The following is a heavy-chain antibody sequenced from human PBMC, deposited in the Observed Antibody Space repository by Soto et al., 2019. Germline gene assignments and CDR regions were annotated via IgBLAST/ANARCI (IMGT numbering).Heavy chain of an antibody. V-gene: IGHV4-34*01. CDR3: ARVFLGPVYSSSWTRGYSWFDP. CDR2: INHSGST. CDR1: GGSFSGYY. J-gene: IGHJ5*02. Sequence: SETLSLTCAVYGGSFSGYYWSWIRQPPGKGLEWIGEINHSGSTNYNPSLKSRVTISVDTSKNQFSLKLSSVTAADTAVYYCARVFLGPVYSSSWTRGYSWFDPWGQGTLVTVSS. D-gene: IGHD6-13*01.